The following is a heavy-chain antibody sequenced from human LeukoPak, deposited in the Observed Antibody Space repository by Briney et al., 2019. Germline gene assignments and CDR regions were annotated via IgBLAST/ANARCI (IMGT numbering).Heavy chain of an antibody. V-gene: IGHV3-23*01. Sequence: GGSLRLSCAGSGFTFSTYGMTWVRQAPGKGLEWVSAISGSGGSIYYADSVKGRFTISRDNSKNTLFLQMNSLRAEDTAVYYCAKDRGWFGGSLANFDDWGQGTLVTVSS. CDR1: GFTFSTYG. J-gene: IGHJ4*02. D-gene: IGHD3-10*01. CDR3: AKDRGWFGGSLANFDD. CDR2: ISGSGGSI.